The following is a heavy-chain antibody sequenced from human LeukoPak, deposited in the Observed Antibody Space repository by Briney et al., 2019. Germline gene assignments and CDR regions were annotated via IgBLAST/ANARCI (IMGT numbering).Heavy chain of an antibody. J-gene: IGHJ4*02. CDR3: ARSSPGGWYNFDY. Sequence: KLQGRVTITRDTSASTAYMELSSLRSEDTAVYYCARSSPGGWYNFDYWGQGTLVTVSS. V-gene: IGHV1-3*01. D-gene: IGHD6-19*01.